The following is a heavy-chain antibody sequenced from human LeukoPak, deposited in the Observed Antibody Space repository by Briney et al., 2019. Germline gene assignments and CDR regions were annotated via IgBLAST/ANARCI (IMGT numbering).Heavy chain of an antibody. V-gene: IGHV3-23*01. CDR3: ARDSRGMDV. Sequence: GGSLRLSCAASGFTFSNYAMSWVRQAPGKGLEWVSAVSGRDDSTYYADSVKGRFTISRDNSKNTLYLQMNSLRAEDTAVYYCARDSRGMDVWGKGTTVTVSS. J-gene: IGHJ6*04. CDR2: VSGRDDST. CDR1: GFTFSNYA.